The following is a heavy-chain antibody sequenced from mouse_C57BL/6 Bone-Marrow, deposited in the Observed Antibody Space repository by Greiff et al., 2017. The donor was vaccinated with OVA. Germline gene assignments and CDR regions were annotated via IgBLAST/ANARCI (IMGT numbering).Heavy chain of an antibody. Sequence: EVMLVESGPELVKPGASVKISCKASGYSFTGYYMNWVKQSPEKSLEWIGEINPRTGGTTYKQKFKAKATLTVDKSSRPAYMPLKSLTPALSAVYSSASITTIVTPSYFDYWGQGTTLTVSS. V-gene: IGHV1-42*01. J-gene: IGHJ2*01. D-gene: IGHD1-1*01. CDR3: ASITTIVTPSYFDY. CDR1: GYSFTGYY. CDR2: INPRTGGT.